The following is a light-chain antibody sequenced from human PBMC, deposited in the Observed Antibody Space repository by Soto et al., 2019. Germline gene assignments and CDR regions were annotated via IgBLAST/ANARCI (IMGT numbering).Light chain of an antibody. CDR1: QSVSSY. V-gene: IGKV3-11*01. CDR2: DAS. J-gene: IGKJ5*01. CDR3: HQRSN. Sequence: EIVLTQSPATLSLSPGERATLSCRASQSVSSYLAWYQQKPGQAPRLLIYDASNRATGIPARFSGSGSGTDFTLTVSSLGPEDFAVYYCHQRSNFGQGXRLEIK.